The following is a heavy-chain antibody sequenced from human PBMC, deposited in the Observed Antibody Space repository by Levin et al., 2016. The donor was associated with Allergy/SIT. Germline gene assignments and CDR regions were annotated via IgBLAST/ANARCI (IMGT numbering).Heavy chain of an antibody. J-gene: IGHJ4*02. Sequence: WVRQAPGQGFEWMGWINPNNGKSDYAQKFQGRVSMTRDTSGKTVYMELSSLGSEDTAVYYCAGQLPLVAAVVFDSWGQGTLVTVSS. D-gene: IGHD2-15*01. CDR3: AGQLPLVAAVVFDS. V-gene: IGHV1-8*01. CDR2: INPNNGKS.